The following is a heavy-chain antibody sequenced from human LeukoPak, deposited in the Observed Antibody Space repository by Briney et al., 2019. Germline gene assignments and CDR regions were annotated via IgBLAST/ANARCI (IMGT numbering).Heavy chain of an antibody. V-gene: IGHV3-30*18. Sequence: GTSLRLSCTASGYTFSDYGMHWVRQAPGKGLEWLSVISYSGVVKFYADSVKGRFTISRDNSKNTLYLQMNSLRAEDTAVYYCAKQCGGSDWFDAFDIWGQGTMVTVSS. CDR1: GYTFSDYG. D-gene: IGHD6-19*01. CDR2: ISYSGVVK. J-gene: IGHJ3*02. CDR3: AKQCGGSDWFDAFDI.